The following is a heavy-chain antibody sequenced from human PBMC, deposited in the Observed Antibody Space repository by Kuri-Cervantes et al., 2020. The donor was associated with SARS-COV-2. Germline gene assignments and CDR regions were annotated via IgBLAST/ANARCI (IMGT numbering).Heavy chain of an antibody. V-gene: IGHV1-69*04. CDR3: ARGAPIAAAGYYYYYMDV. D-gene: IGHD6-13*01. CDR1: GSSFTSYW. CDR2: IIPILGIA. Sequence: KISCEGSGSSFTSYWISWVRQAPGQGLEWMGRIIPILGIANYAQKFQGRVTTTADKSTSTAYMELSGLRSEDTAVYYCARGAPIAAAGYYYYYMDVWGKGTTVTVSS. J-gene: IGHJ6*03.